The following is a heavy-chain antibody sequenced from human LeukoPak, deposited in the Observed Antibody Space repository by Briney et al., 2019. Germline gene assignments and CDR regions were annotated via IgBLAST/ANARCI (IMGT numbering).Heavy chain of an antibody. CDR1: GYSISSGYY. J-gene: IGHJ4*02. V-gene: IGHV4-61*01. Sequence: SETLSLTCTVSGYSISSGYYWGWIRQPPGKGLEWIGYIYYSGSTNYNPSLKSRVTISVDTSKKQFSLKLTSVTAADTAVYYCARDGYSAIDYWGQGTLVTVSS. D-gene: IGHD1-26*01. CDR2: IYYSGST. CDR3: ARDGYSAIDY.